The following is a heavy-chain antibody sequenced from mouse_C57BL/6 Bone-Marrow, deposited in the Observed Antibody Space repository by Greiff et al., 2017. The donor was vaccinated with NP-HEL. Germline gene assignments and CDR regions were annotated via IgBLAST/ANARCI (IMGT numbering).Heavy chain of an antibody. D-gene: IGHD1-1*01. V-gene: IGHV1-64*01. J-gene: IGHJ3*01. CDR2: IHPNSGST. Sequence: VQLQHPGAELVKPGASVKLSCKASGYTFTSYWMHWVKQRPGQGLEWIGMIHPNSGSTNYNEKLKSKATLTVDKSSSTAYMQLSSLTSEDSAVYYCAREGDYGSSYPGFAYWGQGTLVTVSA. CDR1: GYTFTSYW. CDR3: AREGDYGSSYPGFAY.